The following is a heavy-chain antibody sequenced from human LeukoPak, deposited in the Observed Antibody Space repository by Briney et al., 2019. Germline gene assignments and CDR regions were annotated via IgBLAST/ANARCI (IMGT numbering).Heavy chain of an antibody. D-gene: IGHD5-18*01. J-gene: IGHJ3*02. Sequence: GGSLRLSCTASGFTFGDYAMSWFRQAPGKGLEWVGFIRSKAYGGTTEYAASAKGRFTISRDDSKSIAYPQMNSLETEDTAVYYCTRDEGSYGYPGAFDIWGQGTMVTVSS. CDR3: TRDEGSYGYPGAFDI. CDR2: IRSKAYGGTT. CDR1: GFTFGDYA. V-gene: IGHV3-49*03.